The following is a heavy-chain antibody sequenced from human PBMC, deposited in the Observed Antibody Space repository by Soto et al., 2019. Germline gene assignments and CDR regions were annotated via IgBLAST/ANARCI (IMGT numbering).Heavy chain of an antibody. Sequence: GASVKVSCKASGYTFTSYAMHWVRQAPGQRLEWMGWINAGNGNTKYSQKFQGRVTITRDTSASTAYMELSSLRSEDTAVYYCARGMDILTTGLGNFDYWGQGTLVTVSS. V-gene: IGHV1-3*01. CDR2: INAGNGNT. J-gene: IGHJ4*02. D-gene: IGHD3-9*01. CDR3: ARGMDILTTGLGNFDY. CDR1: GYTFTSYA.